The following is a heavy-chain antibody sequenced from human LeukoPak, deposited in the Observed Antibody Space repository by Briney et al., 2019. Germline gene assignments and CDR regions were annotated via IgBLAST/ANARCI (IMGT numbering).Heavy chain of an antibody. CDR3: AREKQLATFDY. Sequence: ASVKVSCTASGYTFTSYGISWVRQAPGQGLEWMGWISAYNGNINYAQKLQGRVTMTTDTSTSTAYMELRSLRSDDTAVYYCAREKQLATFDYWGQGTLVTVSS. CDR2: ISAYNGNI. CDR1: GYTFTSYG. V-gene: IGHV1-18*01. J-gene: IGHJ4*02. D-gene: IGHD5-24*01.